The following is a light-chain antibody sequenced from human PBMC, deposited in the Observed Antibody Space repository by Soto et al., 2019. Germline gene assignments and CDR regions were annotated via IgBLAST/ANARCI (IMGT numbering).Light chain of an antibody. CDR3: QQYGSSPQT. Sequence: EIVLTQSPATLSFSPWERSTLSCMASQSVSSYLAWYQQKPGQAPRLLIYDASNRATGIPARFSGSGSGTDFTLTISRLEPEDFAVYYCQQYGSSPQTFGQGTKVDIK. V-gene: IGKV3-20*01. CDR2: DAS. CDR1: QSVSSY. J-gene: IGKJ1*01.